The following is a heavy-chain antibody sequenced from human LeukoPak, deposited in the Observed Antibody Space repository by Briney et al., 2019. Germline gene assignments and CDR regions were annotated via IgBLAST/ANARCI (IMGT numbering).Heavy chain of an antibody. Sequence: PGGSLRLSCASSGFTVSSNYMTWVRQAPGKALEWVSVIYSGGNTYYADSVKGRFTISRDNSKNTLYLQINSLRLYDTAVYYCAPYRVLDGHFDYWGQGNLVTVSS. D-gene: IGHD2-8*02. CDR1: GFTVSSNY. CDR3: APYRVLDGHFDY. CDR2: IYSGGNT. V-gene: IGHV3-66*02. J-gene: IGHJ4*02.